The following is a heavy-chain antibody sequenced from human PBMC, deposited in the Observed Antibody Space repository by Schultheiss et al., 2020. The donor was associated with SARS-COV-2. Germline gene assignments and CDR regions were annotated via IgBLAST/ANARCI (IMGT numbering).Heavy chain of an antibody. CDR1: GGSISSYY. Sequence: SETLSLTCTVSGGSISSYYWSWIRQPPGKGLEWIGYIYYSGSTNYNPSLKSRVTMSVDTSKNQFSLKLSSVTAADTAVYYCARGTILAAAGVYNWFDPWGQGTLVTVSS. V-gene: IGHV4-59*12. CDR3: ARGTILAAAGVYNWFDP. D-gene: IGHD6-13*01. J-gene: IGHJ5*02. CDR2: IYYSGST.